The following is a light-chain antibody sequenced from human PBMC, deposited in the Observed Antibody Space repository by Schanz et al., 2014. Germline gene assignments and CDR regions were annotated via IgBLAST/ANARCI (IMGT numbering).Light chain of an antibody. V-gene: IGLV2-14*01. J-gene: IGLJ2*01. CDR1: SSDVGDYNY. CDR2: DVT. CDR3: SSYTSSATITFV. Sequence: QSALTQPGSVSGSPGQSITIPCTGTSSDVGDYNYVSWYQQHPGKVPKLIIYDVTSRPSGVSNRFSGSKSGNTASLTISGLQAEDEADYYCSSYTSSATITFVFGGGTKLTVL.